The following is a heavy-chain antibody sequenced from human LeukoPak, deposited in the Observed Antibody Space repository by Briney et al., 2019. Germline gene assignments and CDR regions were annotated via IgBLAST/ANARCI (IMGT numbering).Heavy chain of an antibody. J-gene: IGHJ6*03. CDR2: INSDGSST. D-gene: IGHD3-16*01. CDR3: ARATFGYMDV. V-gene: IGHV3-74*01. Sequence: GGSLRLSCAASGFTFSSYWMHWVRQAPGKGPVWVSRINSDGSSTSYADSVKGRFTISRDNAKSTLYLQMNGLRAEDTAVYYCARATFGYMDVWGKGTTVTVSS. CDR1: GFTFSSYW.